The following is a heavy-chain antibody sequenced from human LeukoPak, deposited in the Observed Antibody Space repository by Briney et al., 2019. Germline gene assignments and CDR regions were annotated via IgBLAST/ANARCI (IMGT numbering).Heavy chain of an antibody. CDR2: IYYSGST. D-gene: IGHD1-26*01. V-gene: IGHV4-59*01. CDR1: GGSISSYY. Sequence: PSETLSLTCTVSGGSISSYYWSWLRQPPGKGLEWVGYIYYSGSTNYNPSLKSRVTISVDTSKNQFSLKLSSVTAADTAVYYCARGEGIVGATFHYWGQGTLVTVSS. CDR3: ARGEGIVGATFHY. J-gene: IGHJ4*02.